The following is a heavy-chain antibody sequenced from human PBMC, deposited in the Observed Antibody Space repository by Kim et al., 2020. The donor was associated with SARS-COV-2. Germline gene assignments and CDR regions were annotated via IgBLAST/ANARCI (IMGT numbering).Heavy chain of an antibody. D-gene: IGHD6-19*01. J-gene: IGHJ6*04. CDR2: ISSSSSYI. CDR3: ARDSTGYSSGWGPLTNYGYGMAV. Sequence: GGSLRLSCAASGFTFSSYSMNWVRQAPGKGLEWVSSISSSSSYIYYADSVKGRFTTSRDNAKNSLYLQMNSVSAEDTAVYYCARDSTGYSSGWGPLTNYGYGMAVCGEGATVTVSS. V-gene: IGHV3-21*01. CDR1: GFTFSSYS.